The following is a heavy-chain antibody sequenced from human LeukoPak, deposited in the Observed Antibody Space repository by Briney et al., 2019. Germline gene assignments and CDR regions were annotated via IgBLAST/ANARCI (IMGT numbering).Heavy chain of an antibody. CDR1: GFTFSSYA. D-gene: IGHD3-10*01. CDR3: ARGEGYYASGSYYIDY. Sequence: GGSLRLSCAASGFTFSSYAMNWVRQAPGKGLEWVSSITTSSTYIYYADSVRGRFTISRDNAKNSLYLRMSSLRVEDTAVYYCARGEGYYASGSYYIDYWGQGTLVTVSS. J-gene: IGHJ4*02. CDR2: ITTSSTYI. V-gene: IGHV3-21*01.